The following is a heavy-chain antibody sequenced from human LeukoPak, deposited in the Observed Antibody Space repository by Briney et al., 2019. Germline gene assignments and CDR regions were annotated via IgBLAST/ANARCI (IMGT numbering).Heavy chain of an antibody. D-gene: IGHD3-22*01. CDR2: INRSGST. Sequence: SETLSLTCAVYGGSFSGYYWSWIRQPPGKGLEWIGEINRSGSTNYNPSLKSRVTISVDTSKNQFSLKLSSVTAADTAVYYCARGPTGYDSSGPPGWGQGTLDTVSS. V-gene: IGHV4-34*01. CDR1: GGSFSGYY. CDR3: ARGPTGYDSSGPPG. J-gene: IGHJ4*02.